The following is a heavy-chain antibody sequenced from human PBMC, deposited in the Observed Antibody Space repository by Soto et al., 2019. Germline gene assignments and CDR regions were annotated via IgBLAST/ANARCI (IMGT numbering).Heavy chain of an antibody. CDR3: ARYYYGSGSYFDY. Sequence: GESLKISCAASGFTFSSYSMNWVRQAPGKGLEWVSYISSSSSTIYYADSVKGRFTISRDNAKNSLYLQMNSLRAEDTAVYYCARYYYGSGSYFDYWGQGTLVTVSS. CDR1: GFTFSSYS. V-gene: IGHV3-48*04. D-gene: IGHD3-10*01. CDR2: ISSSSSTI. J-gene: IGHJ4*02.